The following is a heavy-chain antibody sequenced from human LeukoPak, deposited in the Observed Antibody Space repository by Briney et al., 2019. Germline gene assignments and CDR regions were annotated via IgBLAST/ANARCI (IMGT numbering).Heavy chain of an antibody. V-gene: IGHV3-21*01. CDR1: GFTFSSYD. J-gene: IGHJ4*02. D-gene: IGHD6-13*01. CDR3: ARAYTYSSSWYDY. CDR2: ISSSSSYI. Sequence: GGSLRLSCAASGFTFSSYDMHWVRQAPGKGLEWVSSISSSSSYIYYADSVKGRFTISRDNAKNSLYLQMNSLRAEDTAVYYCARAYTYSSSWYDYWGQGTLVTVSS.